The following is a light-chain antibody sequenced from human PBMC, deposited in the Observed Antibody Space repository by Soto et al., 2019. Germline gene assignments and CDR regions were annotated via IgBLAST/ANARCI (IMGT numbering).Light chain of an antibody. CDR2: GVS. CDR3: QQYSNSLLT. CDR1: QSVNSNY. V-gene: IGKV3-20*01. Sequence: ETMLTQSPGTLSLSPGERATLSCRASQSVNSNYLAWYQQKPGQAPRLLIYGVSSRATGIPDRFSGSGSGTDFTLTINRLEPEDFAVYYCQQYSNSLLTFGGGTKVEIK. J-gene: IGKJ4*01.